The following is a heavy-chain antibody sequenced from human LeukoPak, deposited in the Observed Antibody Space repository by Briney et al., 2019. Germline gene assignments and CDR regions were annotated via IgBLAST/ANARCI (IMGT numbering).Heavy chain of an antibody. CDR2: FYNSGST. V-gene: IGHV4-59*08. CDR3: ARLPTYYYDSSGYYVDY. J-gene: IGHJ4*02. D-gene: IGHD3-22*01. Sequence: SETLSLTCTVSGGSISNYYWSWIRQPPGKGLEWIGYFYNSGSTNYNPSLKSRVTISVDTSKNQFSLKLSSVTAADTAVYYCARLPTYYYDSSGYYVDYWGQGTLVTVSS. CDR1: GGSISNYY.